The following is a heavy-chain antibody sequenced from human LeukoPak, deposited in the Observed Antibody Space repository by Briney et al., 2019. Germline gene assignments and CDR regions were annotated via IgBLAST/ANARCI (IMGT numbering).Heavy chain of an antibody. Sequence: PGGSLRLSCAASGCTFSSCWMSWVRQAPGKGLEGVGNIKQDGSETYFVDSVKGRFTISSDNAKNSLYLQMNSLRAEDTAVYYCARDAMSRTADYWGQGTLVTVSS. CDR3: ARDAMSRTADY. J-gene: IGHJ4*02. V-gene: IGHV3-7*01. CDR2: IKQDGSET. CDR1: GCTFSSCW. D-gene: IGHD2-2*01.